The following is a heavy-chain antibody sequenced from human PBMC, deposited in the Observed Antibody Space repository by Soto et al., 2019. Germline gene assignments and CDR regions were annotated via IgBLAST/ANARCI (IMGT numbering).Heavy chain of an antibody. Sequence: EVQLVESGGGLVQPGRSLRLSCAASGFTFDDYAMHWVRQVPGKGLEWVSGINRNSGSIGYGDSVKGRFAISRDNAKNSLELQMNSLSGEEMAFYYCVKDGSIYWYSGHFRHWGQGTLVTVSS. J-gene: IGHJ1*01. CDR1: GFTFDDYA. V-gene: IGHV3-9*03. CDR2: INRNSGSI. D-gene: IGHD1-26*01. CDR3: VKDGSIYWYSGHFRH.